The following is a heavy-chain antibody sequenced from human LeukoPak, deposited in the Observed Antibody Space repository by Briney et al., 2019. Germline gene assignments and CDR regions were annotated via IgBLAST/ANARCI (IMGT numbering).Heavy chain of an antibody. CDR2: MYYSGST. J-gene: IGHJ4*02. CDR3: ARDLYEDSSWYPSYYFDY. Sequence: SETLSLTCTVSGGSISSSSYWGWIRQPPGKGPEWIVSMYYSGSTFYNPSLKSRVTMSVDTSKNQFSLKLSSVTAADTAMYYCARDLYEDSSWYPSYYFDYWGQGTLVTVSS. V-gene: IGHV4-39*07. D-gene: IGHD6-13*01. CDR1: GGSISSSSY.